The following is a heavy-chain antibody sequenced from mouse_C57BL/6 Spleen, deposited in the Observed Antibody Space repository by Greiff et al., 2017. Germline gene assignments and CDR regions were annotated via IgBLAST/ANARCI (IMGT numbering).Heavy chain of an antibody. V-gene: IGHV1-4*01. J-gene: IGHJ4*01. Sequence: QVQLKQSGAELARPGASVKMSCKASGYTFTSYTMHWVKQRPGQGLEWIGNINPSSGYTKYNQKFKDKATLTVDKSSSTTYMQLSSLTSEDSAVYYCARGNYAMDYWGQGTSVTVSS. CDR3: ARGNYAMDY. CDR1: GYTFTSYT. CDR2: INPSSGYT.